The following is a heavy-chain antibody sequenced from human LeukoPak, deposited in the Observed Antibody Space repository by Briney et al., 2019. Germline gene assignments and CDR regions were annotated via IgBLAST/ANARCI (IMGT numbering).Heavy chain of an antibody. V-gene: IGHV1-8*01. CDR2: MNPNSGNT. D-gene: IGHD3-16*01. Sequence: ASVKVSCKASGYTFTSYDINWARQATGQGLEWMGWMNPNSGNTGYAQKFQGRVTMTRNTSISTAYMELSSLRSEDTAVYYCAWGSGMITFGGAFDIWGQGTMVTVSS. CDR1: GYTFTSYD. J-gene: IGHJ3*02. CDR3: AWGSGMITFGGAFDI.